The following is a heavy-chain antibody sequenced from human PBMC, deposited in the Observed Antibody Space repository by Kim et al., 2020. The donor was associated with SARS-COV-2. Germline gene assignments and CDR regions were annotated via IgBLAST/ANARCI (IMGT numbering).Heavy chain of an antibody. D-gene: IGHD2-15*01. J-gene: IGHJ5*02. V-gene: IGHV4-34*01. Sequence: SETLSLTCAVYGGSFSDYYWSWLRQPPGKGLEWIGQINHSGSTNYNPSLKSRVTISVDTSKNQFSLKLSSVTAADTAVYYFASGPYFSGGSCYLSCFDP. CDR1: GGSFSDYY. CDR2: INHSGST. CDR3: ASGPYFSGGSCYLSCFDP.